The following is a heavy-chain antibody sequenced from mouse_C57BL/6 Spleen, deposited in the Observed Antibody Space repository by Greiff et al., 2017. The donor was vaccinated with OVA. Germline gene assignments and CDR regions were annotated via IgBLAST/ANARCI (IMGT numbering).Heavy chain of an antibody. V-gene: IGHV10-1*01. CDR3: VGSSVYGYAMDY. CDR2: IRSKSNNDAT. J-gene: IGHJ4*01. CDR1: GFSFTTYA. Sequence: EVQGVESGGGLVQPKGSLKLSCAASGFSFTTYALNWVRQAPGKGLEWVDRIRSKSNNDATYYADSVKDRFTISRADSESMPYLQMNNWKTEDTAMDYCVGSSVYGYAMDYWGQGTSVTVSS. D-gene: IGHD3-2*02.